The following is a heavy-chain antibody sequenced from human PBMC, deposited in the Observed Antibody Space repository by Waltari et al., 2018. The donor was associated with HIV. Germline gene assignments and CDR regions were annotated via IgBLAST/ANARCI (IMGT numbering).Heavy chain of an antibody. Sequence: EVQLVESGGGLVKPGGSLRLSCAASGFTFSNAWMSWVRQAPGKGREWVGRIKSKTDGGTTDYAAPVKGRFTISRDDSKNTLYLQMNSLKTEDTAVYYCTTGHHPLYYYDSSGSDAFDIWGQGTMVTVSS. D-gene: IGHD3-22*01. CDR1: GFTFSNAW. V-gene: IGHV3-15*01. CDR3: TTGHHPLYYYDSSGSDAFDI. CDR2: IKSKTDGGTT. J-gene: IGHJ3*02.